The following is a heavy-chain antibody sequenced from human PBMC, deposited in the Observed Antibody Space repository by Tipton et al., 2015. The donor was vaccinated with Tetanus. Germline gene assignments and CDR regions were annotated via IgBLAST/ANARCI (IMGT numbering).Heavy chain of an antibody. CDR2: ISSSSAYI. D-gene: IGHD3-16*01. V-gene: IGHV3-21*04. CDR1: GFTFSAFT. CDR3: VRREVIVTFGFDV. Sequence: SLRLSCTGSGFTFSAFTLHWVRQAPGKGLEWVSAISSSSAYIYYADSVKGRFAIFRDTSTNTLYLQMNNLRAEDTAVYFCVRREVIVTFGFDVWSQGTRVNVSS. J-gene: IGHJ3*01.